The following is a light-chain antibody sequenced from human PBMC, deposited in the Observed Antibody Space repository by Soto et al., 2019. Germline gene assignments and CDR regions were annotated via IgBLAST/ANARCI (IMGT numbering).Light chain of an antibody. CDR3: QQSYRTPWT. J-gene: IGKJ1*01. Sequence: DIQMTQSPSTLSASVGDRVTITCRASQSISSWLAWYQQKPGKAPKLLIYDASSLESGVPSRFSGSGSGTDFTLSISSLRPEDFATYYCQQSYRTPWTFGPGTKVDIK. CDR2: DAS. CDR1: QSISSW. V-gene: IGKV1-5*01.